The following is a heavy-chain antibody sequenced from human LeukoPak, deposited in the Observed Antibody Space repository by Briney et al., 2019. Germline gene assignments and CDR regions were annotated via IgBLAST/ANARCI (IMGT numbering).Heavy chain of an antibody. D-gene: IGHD4-17*01. CDR3: ARGGGHDYGDYDGLA. Sequence: SVKVSCKASGGTFSSYAISWVRQAPGQGLEWMGGIIPIFGTANYAQKFQGRVTITTDESTSTAYMELSSLRSEDTAVYYCARGGGHDYGDYDGLAWGQGTLVTVSS. V-gene: IGHV1-69*05. CDR2: IIPIFGTA. CDR1: GGTFSSYA. J-gene: IGHJ5*02.